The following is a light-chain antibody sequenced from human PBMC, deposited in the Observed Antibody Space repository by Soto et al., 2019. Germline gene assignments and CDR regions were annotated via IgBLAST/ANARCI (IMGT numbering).Light chain of an antibody. J-gene: IGKJ1*01. Sequence: IVMTQSPDTLSVSPGERATLSCRASQSVTNNLAWYQQKPGQAPRLLIYGASTRTIAIPARFSGSGSGTDFTLTISRLEPEDFAVYYCQQYGSSGTFGQGTKVDI. CDR3: QQYGSSGT. CDR1: QSVTNN. V-gene: IGKV3-20*01. CDR2: GAS.